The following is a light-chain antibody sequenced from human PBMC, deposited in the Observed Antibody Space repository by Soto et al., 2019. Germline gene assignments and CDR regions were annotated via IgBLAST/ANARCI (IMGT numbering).Light chain of an antibody. Sequence: QSVLTQPASVSGSPGQSITISCTGTTSDVGGYDYVSWYQQHPGKAPKLVTFEVRNRPSGVSSRFSGSRSANSASLTISGLQAEDEADYYCSSFTTSSTYVFGTGTKVTVL. J-gene: IGLJ1*01. CDR1: TSDVGGYDY. CDR3: SSFTTSSTYV. CDR2: EVR. V-gene: IGLV2-14*01.